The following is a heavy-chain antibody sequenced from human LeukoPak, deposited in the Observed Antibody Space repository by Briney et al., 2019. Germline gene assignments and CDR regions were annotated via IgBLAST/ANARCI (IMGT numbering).Heavy chain of an antibody. D-gene: IGHD2-15*01. CDR3: ARRKRDCSGGSCYSRFDY. CDR1: GFTFSDYY. J-gene: IGHJ4*02. CDR2: IGSSDKTI. V-gene: IGHV3-11*01. Sequence: GGSLRLSCAASGFTFSDYYMSWIRQAPGKGLEWVSYIGSSDKTIYYADSVKGRFTISRDNARNSLYLQMNSLRAEDTAVYYCARRKRDCSGGSCYSRFDYWGQGTMVTVSS.